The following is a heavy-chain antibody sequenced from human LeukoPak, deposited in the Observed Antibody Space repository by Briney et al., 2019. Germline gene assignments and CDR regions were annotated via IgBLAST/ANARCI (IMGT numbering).Heavy chain of an antibody. V-gene: IGHV1-2*02. CDR1: GYTFTGNY. CDR2: MNPATGAT. J-gene: IGHJ5*02. D-gene: IGHD5-18*01. Sequence: ASVQVSCKASGYTFTGNYIHWVRQAPGHGLEWMGWMNPATGATNYAQKFQGRVTMTRDTSISTAYMELSRLRSDDTAVYYCAREWSGYSYGYWRWFDPWGQGTLVTVSS. CDR3: AREWSGYSYGYWRWFDP.